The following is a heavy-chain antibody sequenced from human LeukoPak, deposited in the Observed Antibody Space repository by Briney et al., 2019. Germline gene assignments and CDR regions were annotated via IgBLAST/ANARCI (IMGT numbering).Heavy chain of an antibody. CDR1: GFTFSSYI. V-gene: IGHV3-48*04. J-gene: IGHJ4*01. CDR2: ISSSGSTM. CDR3: ARVRVTVATLNY. Sequence: PGGSLRLICAASGFTFSSYIFNWVHQAPGKGLEWVSYISSSGSTMYYAESVKGRFTVSRDNAKNSSFLQMNSLRAEDTAVYYCARVRVTVATLNYWGEGALVTVSS. D-gene: IGHD5-12*01.